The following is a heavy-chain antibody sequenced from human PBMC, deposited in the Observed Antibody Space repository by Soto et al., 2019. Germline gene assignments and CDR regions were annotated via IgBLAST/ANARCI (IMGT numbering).Heavy chain of an antibody. D-gene: IGHD3-10*01. CDR3: SRGGGFGYQYSDAFDI. CDR1: GFTLSSYD. J-gene: IGHJ3*02. CDR2: IGTAGHA. V-gene: IGHV3-13*01. Sequence: ESGGGLLQAGGSLRLSCAASGFTLSSYDMHWVRQATGKGLEWVSVIGTAGHAYYAGSVKGRFTITRENAKNSLYLQMNSLRDGDRAVYYCSRGGGFGYQYSDAFDIWGQGTMVTVSS.